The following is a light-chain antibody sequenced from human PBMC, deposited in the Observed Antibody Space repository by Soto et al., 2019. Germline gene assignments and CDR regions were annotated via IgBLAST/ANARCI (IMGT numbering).Light chain of an antibody. V-gene: IGLV2-8*01. Sequence: QSALTQPPSASGSPGQSVTISCTGTSSDVGGYNYVSWYQQYPGKAPKLMIYEVTKRPSGVPDRFSGSKSGNTASLTVSGLQAEDEADYYCISYAGSHNSVVFGGWTKLTVL. CDR1: SSDVGGYNY. CDR3: ISYAGSHNSVV. J-gene: IGLJ2*01. CDR2: EVT.